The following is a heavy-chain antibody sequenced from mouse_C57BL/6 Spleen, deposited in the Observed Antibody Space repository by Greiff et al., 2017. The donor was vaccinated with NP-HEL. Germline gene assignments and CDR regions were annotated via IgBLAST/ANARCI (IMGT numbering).Heavy chain of an antibody. CDR1: GYAFSSSW. CDR2: IYPGDGDT. D-gene: IGHD2-5*01. J-gene: IGHJ3*01. Sequence: QVQLQQSGPELVKPGASVKISCKASGYAFSSSWMNWVKQRPGKGLEWIGRIYPGDGDTNYNGKFKGKATLTADKSSSTAYMQLSSLTSEDSAVNFCAQGAYSNPFAYWGQGTLVTVSA. V-gene: IGHV1-82*01. CDR3: AQGAYSNPFAY.